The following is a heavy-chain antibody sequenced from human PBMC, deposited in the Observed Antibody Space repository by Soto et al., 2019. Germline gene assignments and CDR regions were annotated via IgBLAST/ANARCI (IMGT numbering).Heavy chain of an antibody. CDR3: ARRLLGWNDATIDY. CDR1: GGSFSGYY. J-gene: IGHJ4*02. Sequence: TSETLSLTCAVYGGSFSGYYWSWIRQPPGKGLEWIGEINHSGSTNYNPSLKSRVTISVDTSKNQFSLKLSSVTAADTAVYYCARRLLGWNDATIDYWGQGALVTVSS. D-gene: IGHD1-1*01. CDR2: INHSGST. V-gene: IGHV4-34*01.